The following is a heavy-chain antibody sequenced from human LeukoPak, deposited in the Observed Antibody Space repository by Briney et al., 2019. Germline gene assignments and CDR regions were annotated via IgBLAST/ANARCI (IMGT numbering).Heavy chain of an antibody. V-gene: IGHV3-9*01. CDR3: AKVAEYYYGSETYYFFEH. CDR2: ISWNSGSI. J-gene: IGHJ4*02. CDR1: GFTFADYA. D-gene: IGHD3-10*01. Sequence: PGRSLRLSCAASGFTFADYAMHWVRQAPGEGLEWVSGISWNSGSIGYADSVKGRFTISRDNAKNSLYLQMNSLRVEDTAVYYCAKVAEYYYGSETYYFFEHWGQGTPVTASS.